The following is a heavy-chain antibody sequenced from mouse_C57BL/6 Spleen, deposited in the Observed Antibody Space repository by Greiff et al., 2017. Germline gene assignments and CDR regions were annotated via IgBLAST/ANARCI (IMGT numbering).Heavy chain of an antibody. CDR2: IYPRDGST. CDR3: ARWGDGGYYAMDY. D-gene: IGHD3-3*01. J-gene: IGHJ4*01. V-gene: IGHV1-85*01. Sequence: VKLMESGPELVKPGASVKLSCKASGYTFTSYDINWVKQRPGQGLEWIGWIYPRDGSTKYNEKFKGKATLTVDTSSSTAYMELHSLTSEDSAVYFCARWGDGGYYAMDYWGQGTSVTVSS. CDR1: GYTFTSYD.